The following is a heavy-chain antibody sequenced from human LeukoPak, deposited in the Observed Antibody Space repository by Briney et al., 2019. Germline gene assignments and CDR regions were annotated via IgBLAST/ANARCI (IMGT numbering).Heavy chain of an antibody. J-gene: IGHJ4*02. Sequence: ASVQVSCKTSGYTFTSYYIHWLRQAPGQRFEWMGWSDPKSGAIKYEPFRGRVTMTRATSISTAYMDLSRLTSDNAVVYYCARGNFYDNKGYSPELRYWGQGTLVTVSS. CDR2: SDPKSGAI. CDR1: GYTFTSYY. CDR3: ARGNFYDNKGYSPELRY. D-gene: IGHD3-10*01. V-gene: IGHV1-2*02.